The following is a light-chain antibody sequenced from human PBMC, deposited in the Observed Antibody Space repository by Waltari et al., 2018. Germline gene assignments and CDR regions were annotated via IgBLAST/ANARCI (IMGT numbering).Light chain of an antibody. Sequence: DIQLTQSPSFLSASVGGRVTITCRASQGISSFLAWYQQKPGKAPKLLIYGASTLQSGVSGRFNGGGSGTEFTLTIISLQPEDFATYYCQQTNSYQLTFGGGTKVEI. CDR3: QQTNSYQLT. CDR2: GAS. V-gene: IGKV1-9*01. J-gene: IGKJ4*01. CDR1: QGISSF.